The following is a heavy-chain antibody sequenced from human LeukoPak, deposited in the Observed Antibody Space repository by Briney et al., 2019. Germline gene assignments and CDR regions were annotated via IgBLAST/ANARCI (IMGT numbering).Heavy chain of an antibody. Sequence: SSQTLSLTCTVSGGSISSGGYYWSWIRQHPGKGLEWIGYIYYSGGTNYNPSLKSRVTISVDTSKNQFSLKLSSVTAADTAVYYCAADCSGGSCYSRAPNDAFDIWGQGTMVTVSS. CDR2: IYYSGGT. V-gene: IGHV4-31*03. CDR1: GGSISSGGYY. D-gene: IGHD2-15*01. CDR3: AADCSGGSCYSRAPNDAFDI. J-gene: IGHJ3*02.